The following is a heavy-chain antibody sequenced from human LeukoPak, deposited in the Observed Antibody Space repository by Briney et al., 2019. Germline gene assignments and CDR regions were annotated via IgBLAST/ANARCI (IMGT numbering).Heavy chain of an antibody. CDR1: GYTFTSYD. CDR3: ARGLSSGWYSDY. Sequence: GASXKVSCKASGYTFTSYDINWVRQATGQGLEWMGWMNPNSGNTGYAQKFQGRVTMTRNTSISTAYIELSSLRSEDTAVYYCARGLSSGWYSDYWGPGTLVTVSS. CDR2: MNPNSGNT. V-gene: IGHV1-8*01. J-gene: IGHJ4*02. D-gene: IGHD6-19*01.